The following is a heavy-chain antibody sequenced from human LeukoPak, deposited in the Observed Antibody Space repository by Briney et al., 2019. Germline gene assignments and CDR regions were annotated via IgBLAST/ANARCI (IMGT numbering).Heavy chain of an antibody. CDR1: GFTFSSYG. CDR3: ARHLWFGESIGDY. V-gene: IGHV3-33*01. CDR2: IWYDGSNK. Sequence: QPGGSLRLSCAASGFTFSSYGMHWVRQAPGKGLEWVAVIWYDGSNKYYADSVKGRFTISRDNSKNTLYLQMNSLRAEDTAVYYCARHLWFGESIGDYWGQGTLVTVSS. J-gene: IGHJ4*02. D-gene: IGHD3-10*01.